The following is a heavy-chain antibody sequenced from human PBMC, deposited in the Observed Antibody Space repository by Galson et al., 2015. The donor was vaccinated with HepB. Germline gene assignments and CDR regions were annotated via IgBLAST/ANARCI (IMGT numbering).Heavy chain of an antibody. Sequence: LSLTCTVSGGSISSGGYYWSWIRQHPGKGLEWIGYIYYSGITSYNPSLKSRITISVDTSQNQFSLKLSSVTAADTAVYYCARGGATDKFWSAQMFWFDPWGQGTLVTVSS. D-gene: IGHD3-3*01. J-gene: IGHJ5*02. CDR3: ARGGATDKFWSAQMFWFDP. CDR1: GGSISSGGYY. CDR2: IYYSGIT. V-gene: IGHV4-31*03.